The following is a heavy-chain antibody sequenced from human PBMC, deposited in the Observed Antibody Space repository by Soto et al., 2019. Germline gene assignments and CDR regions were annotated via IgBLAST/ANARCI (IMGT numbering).Heavy chain of an antibody. Sequence: PSETLSLTCTVSGVSISDYYWSWIRQPPGKGLEWIGYIYYSGNTNYNPSLKSRVTISEDTSQNRFSLNLRSVTAADTAVYYCARDRAYYDGSGLYFDYWGQGTLVTVSS. CDR1: GVSISDYY. CDR2: IYYSGNT. J-gene: IGHJ4*02. D-gene: IGHD3-22*01. V-gene: IGHV4-59*01. CDR3: ARDRAYYDGSGLYFDY.